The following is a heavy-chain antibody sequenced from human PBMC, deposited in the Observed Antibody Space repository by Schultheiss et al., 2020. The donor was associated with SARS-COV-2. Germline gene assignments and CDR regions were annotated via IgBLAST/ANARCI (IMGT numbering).Heavy chain of an antibody. J-gene: IGHJ4*02. CDR2: INPNSGGT. D-gene: IGHD6-13*01. V-gene: IGHV1-2*02. CDR1: GYTFTGYY. Sequence: ASVKVSCKASGYTFTGYYMHWVRQAPGQGLEWMGWINPNSGGTNYAQKLQGRVTMTTDTSTSTAYMELRSLRSEDTAVYYCARERVLYSSSWSWLFDYWGQGTLVTVSS. CDR3: ARERVLYSSSWSWLFDY.